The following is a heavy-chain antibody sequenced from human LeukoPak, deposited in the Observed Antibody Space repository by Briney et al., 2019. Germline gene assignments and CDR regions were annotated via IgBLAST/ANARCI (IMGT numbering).Heavy chain of an antibody. CDR2: IYYSGST. V-gene: IGHV4-59*08. D-gene: IGHD3-16*01. Sequence: SETLSLTCTVSGGSINNYYWSWIRQPPGKGLEWIGYIYYSGSTNYNPSLTGRVTMLVDTSKNQFSLRLSSVTAADTPVYYCAGMGQNDYVLGSWGQGTLVNVSS. J-gene: IGHJ5*01. CDR3: AGMGQNDYVLGS. CDR1: GGSINNYY.